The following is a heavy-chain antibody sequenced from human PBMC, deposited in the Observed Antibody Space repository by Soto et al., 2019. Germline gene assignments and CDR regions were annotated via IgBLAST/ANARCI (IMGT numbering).Heavy chain of an antibody. V-gene: IGHV1-69*13. D-gene: IGHD5-18*01. CDR2: IIPIFGTA. J-gene: IGHJ4*02. CDR1: GGTFSSYA. Sequence: SVKVSCKASGGTFSSYAISWVRQAPGQGLEWMGGIIPIFGTANYAQKFQGRVTITADESTSTAYMELSSLRSEDTAVYYCARSAMDSYGRAYFDYWGQGTLVTVSS. CDR3: ARSAMDSYGRAYFDY.